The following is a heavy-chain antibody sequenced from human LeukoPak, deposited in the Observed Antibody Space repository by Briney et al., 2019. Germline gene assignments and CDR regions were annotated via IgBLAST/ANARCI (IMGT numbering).Heavy chain of an antibody. V-gene: IGHV3-7*01. J-gene: IGHJ6*03. CDR1: GFTFSSYW. CDR2: IKQDGSEK. Sequence: GGSLRLSCAASGFTFSSYWMSWVRQAPGKGLEWVANIKQDGSEKYYVDSVKGRFTISRDNAKNSLYLQMNSLRAEDTAVYYCARGWGYCSSTSCYYYYYHMDVWGKGTTVTVSS. CDR3: ARGWGYCSSTSCYYYYYHMDV. D-gene: IGHD2-2*01.